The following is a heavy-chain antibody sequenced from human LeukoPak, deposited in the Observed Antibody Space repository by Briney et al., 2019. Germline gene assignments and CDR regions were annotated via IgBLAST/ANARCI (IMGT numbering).Heavy chain of an antibody. CDR1: GGTFSSYA. V-gene: IGHV1-69*04. CDR3: AKGYCSSTSCYADGMDV. Sequence: SVKVSCKASGGTFSSYAISWVRQAPGQGLEWMGRIIPIFGIANYPQKFQGRVTITADKSTSTAYMELSSLRSEDTAVYYCAKGYCSSTSCYADGMDVWGQGTTVTVSS. D-gene: IGHD2-2*01. CDR2: IIPIFGIA. J-gene: IGHJ6*02.